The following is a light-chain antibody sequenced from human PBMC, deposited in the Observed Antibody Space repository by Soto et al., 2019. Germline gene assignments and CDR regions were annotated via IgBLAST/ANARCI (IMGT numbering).Light chain of an antibody. J-gene: IGKJ1*01. V-gene: IGKV1-39*01. Sequence: DIQMTQSPSSLSASVGDRVTISCLASQGISDYLSWFQQKPGEAPKLLINTASTLQSGVPIRFSGAGSRTHFSLTISGLQPEDSATYYCQQTYSFPWTFGQGTRVDIK. CDR2: TAS. CDR3: QQTYSFPWT. CDR1: QGISDY.